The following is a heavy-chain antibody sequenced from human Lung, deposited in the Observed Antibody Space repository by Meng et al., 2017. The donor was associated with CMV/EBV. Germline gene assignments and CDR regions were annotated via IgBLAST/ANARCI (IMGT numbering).Heavy chain of an antibody. CDR1: GFTFSSYS. CDR3: ARAPYCSSTSCYKRGGYYFDY. Sequence: SXAASGFTFSSYSMNWVRQAPGKGLEWVSSISSSSSYIYYADSVKGRFTISRDNAKNSLYLQMNSLRAEDTAVYYCARAPYCSSTSCYKRGGYYFDYXGQGXLVTVSS. J-gene: IGHJ4*02. V-gene: IGHV3-21*01. CDR2: ISSSSSYI. D-gene: IGHD2-2*02.